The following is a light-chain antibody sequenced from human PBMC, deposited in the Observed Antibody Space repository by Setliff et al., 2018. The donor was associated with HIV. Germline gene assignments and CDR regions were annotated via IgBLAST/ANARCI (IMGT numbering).Light chain of an antibody. V-gene: IGLV2-14*03. J-gene: IGLJ1*01. CDR1: SSDVGGYNY. CDR2: DVT. CDR3: SSYTSNTSGV. Sequence: QSALTQPASVSGSPGQSITISCTGTSSDVGGYNYVSWYQQHPGRAPKLMIYDVTNRPSGVSNRFSGSNSGNKASLTISGLQAEDEADYYCSSYTSNTSGVFGTWTTVTVL.